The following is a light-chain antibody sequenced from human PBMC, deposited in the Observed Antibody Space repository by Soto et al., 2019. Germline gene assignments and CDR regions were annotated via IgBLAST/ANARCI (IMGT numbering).Light chain of an antibody. CDR2: SNN. CDR1: SSNIESNT. CDR3: AAWDGSLNGVV. J-gene: IGLJ2*01. V-gene: IGLV1-44*01. Sequence: QSVLTQPPSASGTPGQRVTISCSGSSSNIESNTASWYQQLPGTAPKVLIYSNNQRPSGVPDRFSGCRSGTSASLAISGRQSDDEADYYCAAWDGSLNGVVFGAGTQLTVL.